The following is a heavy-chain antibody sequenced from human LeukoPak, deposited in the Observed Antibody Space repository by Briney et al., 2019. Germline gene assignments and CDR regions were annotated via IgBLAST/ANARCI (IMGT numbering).Heavy chain of an antibody. V-gene: IGHV4-61*02. Sequence: PSETLSLTRTVSGGSISSGSYYWSWIRQPAGKGLEWIGRIYTSGSTNYNPSLKSRVTISVDTSKNQFSLRLSSVTAADTALYYCARSLSGSYAGWFDPWGQGTLVTVSS. D-gene: IGHD1-26*01. CDR2: IYTSGST. CDR3: ARSLSGSYAGWFDP. CDR1: GGSISSGSYY. J-gene: IGHJ5*02.